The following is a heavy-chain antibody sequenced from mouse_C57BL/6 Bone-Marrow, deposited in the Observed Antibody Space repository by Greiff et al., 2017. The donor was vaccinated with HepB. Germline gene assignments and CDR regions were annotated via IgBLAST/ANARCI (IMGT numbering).Heavy chain of an antibody. J-gene: IGHJ2*01. Sequence: VQLQQPGAELVMPGASVMLSCKASGYTFTSHWMHWVKQRPGQGLEWIGEIDPSDSYTNYNQTFKGKSTLTVDKSSSPANMQLSSLTSEDSAVYYCVRRIFPYYFDYWGQGTTLTVSS. CDR1: GYTFTSHW. CDR3: VRRIFPYYFDY. CDR2: IDPSDSYT. V-gene: IGHV1-69*01.